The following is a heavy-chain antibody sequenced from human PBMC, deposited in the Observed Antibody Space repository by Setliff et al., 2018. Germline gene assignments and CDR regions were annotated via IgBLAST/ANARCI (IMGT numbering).Heavy chain of an antibody. Sequence: PGESLKISCTGSGYSFITYWIGWVRQMPGNGLEWMGIIYPSDSDTRYSPSFEGQVTISADKSISTAYLQWSSLKASGSAMYYCARLLNGYNSYDYYYMDVWGKGTTVTVSS. V-gene: IGHV5-51*01. CDR2: IYPSDSDT. J-gene: IGHJ6*03. D-gene: IGHD5-12*01. CDR3: ARLLNGYNSYDYYYMDV. CDR1: GYSFITYW.